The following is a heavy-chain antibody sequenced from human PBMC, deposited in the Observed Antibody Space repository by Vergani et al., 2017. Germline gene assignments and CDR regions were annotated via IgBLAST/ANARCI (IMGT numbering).Heavy chain of an antibody. CDR3: ARWGNEKRLDS. CDR1: GFTFSSHG. CDR2: IWYDGSNK. V-gene: IGHV3-33*01. D-gene: IGHD1-1*01. Sequence: QVQLVESDGGVVQPGRSLTLSCVASGFTFSSHGMHWVRPAPGKGLEWVAVIWYDGSNKYYGDSVKGRFTISRDNSKNTLYLQMNSLRVEDTAVYYCARWGNEKRLDSWGQGTLVTVSS. J-gene: IGHJ5*01.